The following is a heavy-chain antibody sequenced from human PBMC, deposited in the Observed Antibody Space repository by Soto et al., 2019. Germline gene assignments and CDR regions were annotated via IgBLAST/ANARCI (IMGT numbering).Heavy chain of an antibody. V-gene: IGHV4-34*01. CDR1: GGSFSGYY. J-gene: IGHJ6*02. D-gene: IGHD1-26*01. Sequence: SETLSLTCAVYGGSFSGYYWSWIRQPPGKGLEWIGEINHSGSTNYNPSLKSRVTISVDTSKNQFSLKLSSVTAADTAVYYCAGRATGMDAWAQGTTVTVSS. CDR2: INHSGST. CDR3: AGRATGMDA.